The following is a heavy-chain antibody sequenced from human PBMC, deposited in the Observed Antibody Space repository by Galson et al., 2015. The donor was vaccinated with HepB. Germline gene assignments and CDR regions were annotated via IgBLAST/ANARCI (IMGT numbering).Heavy chain of an antibody. CDR2: IIPILGIA. CDR3: ARSACSSTSCYPHYYYYMDV. V-gene: IGHV1-69*10. D-gene: IGHD2-2*01. CDR1: GGTFSSYA. Sequence: SVKVSCKASGGTFSSYAISWVRQAPGQGLEWMGGIIPILGIANYAQKFQGRVTITADKSTSTAYMELSSLRSEDTAVYYCARSACSSTSCYPHYYYYMDVWGKGTTVTVSS. J-gene: IGHJ6*03.